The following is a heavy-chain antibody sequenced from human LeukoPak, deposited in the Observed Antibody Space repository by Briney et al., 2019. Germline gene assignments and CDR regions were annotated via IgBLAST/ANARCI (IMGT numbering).Heavy chain of an antibody. CDR3: ARAGYYYGSGFDY. Sequence: GGSLRLSCAASGFTVSSNYMSWVRQAPGKGLEWVSVIYSGGSTYYADSVKGRFTISRDNSKNTLYLQMNSLRAEDTAVYYCARAGYYYGSGFDYWGQGTLVTVSS. CDR2: IYSGGST. J-gene: IGHJ4*02. V-gene: IGHV3-66*01. CDR1: GFTVSSNY. D-gene: IGHD3-10*01.